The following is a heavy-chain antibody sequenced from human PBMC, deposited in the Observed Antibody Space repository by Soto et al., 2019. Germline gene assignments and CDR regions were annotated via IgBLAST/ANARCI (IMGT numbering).Heavy chain of an antibody. V-gene: IGHV4-31*03. CDR2: IYYSGST. CDR1: GGSISSGGYY. CDR3: ARDGDSSGYRHRYYYGMDV. J-gene: IGHJ6*02. D-gene: IGHD3-22*01. Sequence: ASEALSLTCTVSGGSISSGGYYWSWIRQHPGKGLEWIGYIYYSGSTYYNPSLKSRVTISVDTSKNQFSLKLSSVTAADTAVYYCARDGDSSGYRHRYYYGMDVWGQGTTVTVSS.